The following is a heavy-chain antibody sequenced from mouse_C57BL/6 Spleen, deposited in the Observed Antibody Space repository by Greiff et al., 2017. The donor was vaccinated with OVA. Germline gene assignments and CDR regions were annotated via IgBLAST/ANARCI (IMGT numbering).Heavy chain of an antibody. CDR3: ARPTGADYWYFDV. J-gene: IGHJ1*03. V-gene: IGHV1-42*01. Sequence: EVQLQQSGPELVKPGASVKISCKASGYSFTGYYMNWVKQSPEKSLEWIGEINPSTGGTTYNQKFKAKATLTVDKSSSTAYMQLKSLTSEDSAVYYCARPTGADYWYFDVWGTGTTVTVSS. CDR2: INPSTGGT. D-gene: IGHD2-10*01. CDR1: GYSFTGYY.